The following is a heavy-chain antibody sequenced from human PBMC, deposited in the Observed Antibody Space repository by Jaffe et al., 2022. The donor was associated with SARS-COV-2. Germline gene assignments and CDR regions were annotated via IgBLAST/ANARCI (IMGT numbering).Heavy chain of an antibody. CDR3: SSRITMVRGVIPIYMDV. CDR1: GYTLTELS. Sequence: QVQLVQSGAEVKKPGASVKVSCKVSGYTLTELSMHWVRQAPGKGLEWMGGFDPEDGETIYAQKFQGRVTMTEDTSTDTAYMELSSLRSEDTAVYYCSSRITMVRGVIPIYMDVWGKGTTVTVSS. V-gene: IGHV1-24*01. D-gene: IGHD3-10*01. CDR2: FDPEDGET. J-gene: IGHJ6*03.